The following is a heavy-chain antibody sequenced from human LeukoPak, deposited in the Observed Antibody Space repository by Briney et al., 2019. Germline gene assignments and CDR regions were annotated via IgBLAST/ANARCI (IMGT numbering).Heavy chain of an antibody. V-gene: IGHV1-69*13. CDR1: GYTFTGYY. CDR3: AVRQSPRDKGKWLQLSLGYYYYYMDV. J-gene: IGHJ6*03. D-gene: IGHD5-24*01. Sequence: GASVKVSCKASGYTFTGYYMHWVRQAPGQGLEWMGGIIPIFGTANYAQKFQGRVTITADESTSTAYMELSSLRSEDTAVYYCAVRQSPRDKGKWLQLSLGYYYYYMDVWGKGTTVTISS. CDR2: IIPIFGTA.